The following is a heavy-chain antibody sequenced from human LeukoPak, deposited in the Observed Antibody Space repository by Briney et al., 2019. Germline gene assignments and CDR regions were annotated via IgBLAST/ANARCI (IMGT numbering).Heavy chain of an antibody. J-gene: IGHJ4*02. CDR2: IYYSGST. CDR3: ARIITMVRGVITYFDY. D-gene: IGHD3-10*01. CDR1: GGSISSSSYY. Sequence: SETLSLTCTVSGGSISSSSYYWGWIRQPPGKGLEWIGNIYYSGSTYYNPSLKSRVTISVDTSKNQFSLKLSSVTAADTAVYYCARIITMVRGVITYFDYWGQGTLVTVSS. V-gene: IGHV4-39*01.